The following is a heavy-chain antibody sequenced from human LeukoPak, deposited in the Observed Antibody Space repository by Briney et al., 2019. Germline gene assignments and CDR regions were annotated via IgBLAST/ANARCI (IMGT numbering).Heavy chain of an antibody. CDR1: GYTFTGFD. J-gene: IGHJ5*02. CDR3: VSSSSGYYYL. D-gene: IGHD3-22*01. CDR2: INPNSGGT. V-gene: IGHV1-2*02. Sequence: GASVKVRYNASGYTFTGFDMHWVRRAPGQGLEWMGWINPNSGGTNYAQKFQGRVTMTRDTSISTAYMELSRLRSDDTAVYYCVSSSSGYYYLWGQGTLATVSS.